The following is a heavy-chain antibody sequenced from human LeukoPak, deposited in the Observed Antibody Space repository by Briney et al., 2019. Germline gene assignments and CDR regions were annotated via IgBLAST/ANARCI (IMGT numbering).Heavy chain of an antibody. D-gene: IGHD6-13*01. CDR1: GGSISSYY. CDR2: IYTSGSI. V-gene: IGHV4-4*07. Sequence: SETLSLTCTVSGGSISSYYWSWIRQPAGKGLEWIGRIYTSGSINYNPSLKGRVTMSVDTSKNQFSLKLSSVTAADTAVYYCARGSSSWYGEYYYGMDVWGQGTTVTVSS. CDR3: ARGSSSWYGEYYYGMDV. J-gene: IGHJ6*02.